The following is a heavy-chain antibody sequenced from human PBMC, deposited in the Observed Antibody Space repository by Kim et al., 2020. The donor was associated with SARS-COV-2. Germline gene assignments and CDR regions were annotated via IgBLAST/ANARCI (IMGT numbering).Heavy chain of an antibody. J-gene: IGHJ4*02. CDR2: IYTSGST. CDR3: ARDGSPNYDFWSGYYRVGILDY. CDR1: GGSISSYY. D-gene: IGHD3-3*01. Sequence: SETLSLTCTVSGGSISSYYWSWIRQPAGKGLEWIGRIYTSGSTNYNPSLKSRVTMSVDTSKNPFSLKLSSVTAADTAVYYCARDGSPNYDFWSGYYRVGILDYWGQGTLVTVSS. V-gene: IGHV4-4*07.